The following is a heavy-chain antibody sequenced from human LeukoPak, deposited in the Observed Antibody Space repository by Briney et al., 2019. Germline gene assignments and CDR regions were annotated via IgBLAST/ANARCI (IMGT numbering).Heavy chain of an antibody. J-gene: IGHJ4*02. CDR1: GGSISSYY. V-gene: IGHV4-59*08. D-gene: IGHD3-9*01. Sequence: SETLSLTCTVSGGSISSYYWSWIRQPPGKGLEWIGYIYYSGSTNYNPSLKSRVTISVDTSKNQFSLKLSSVAAADTAVYYCARHGYDILTGYEYYFDYWGQGTLVIVSS. CDR2: IYYSGST. CDR3: ARHGYDILTGYEYYFDY.